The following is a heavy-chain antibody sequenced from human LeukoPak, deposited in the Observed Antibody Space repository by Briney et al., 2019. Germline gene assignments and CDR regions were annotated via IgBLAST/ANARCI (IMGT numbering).Heavy chain of an antibody. CDR3: ARLAVCGGDCFAFDI. V-gene: IGHV4-59*01. CDR1: GGSISSYY. Sequence: SETLSLTCTVSGGSISSYYWSWIRQPPGKGVEWIEYIYYSGSTNYNPSLKSRVTISVDTSKNQFSLKLSSVTAADTAVYYCARLAVCGGDCFAFDIWGQGTMVTDSS. D-gene: IGHD2-21*02. CDR2: IYYSGST. J-gene: IGHJ3*02.